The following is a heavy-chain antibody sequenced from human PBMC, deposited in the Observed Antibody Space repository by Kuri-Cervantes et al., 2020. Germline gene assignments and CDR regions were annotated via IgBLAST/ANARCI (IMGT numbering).Heavy chain of an antibody. CDR3: ARDILEGFSRANWFDP. J-gene: IGHJ5*02. Sequence: SETLSLTCTVSGGSISSYYWSWIRQPPGKGLEWIGYIYYNGSTNYNPSLKSRVTISVDTSKNQFSLKLSSVTAADTAVYYCARDILEGFSRANWFDPWGQGTLVTVSS. V-gene: IGHV4-59*01. D-gene: IGHD3-3*01. CDR2: IYYNGST. CDR1: GGSISSYY.